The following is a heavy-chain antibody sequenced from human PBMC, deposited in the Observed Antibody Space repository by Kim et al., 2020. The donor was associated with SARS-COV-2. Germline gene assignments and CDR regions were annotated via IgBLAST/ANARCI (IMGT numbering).Heavy chain of an antibody. Sequence: GGSLRLSCAASGFTFSSYAMSWVPQAPGKGLEWVSAISGSGGSTYYADSVKGRFTISRDNSKNTLYLQMNSLRAEDTAVYYCAKAATYYGAQARHFDYWGQGTLVTVSS. V-gene: IGHV3-23*01. CDR1: GFTFSSYA. CDR2: ISGSGGST. J-gene: IGHJ4*02. D-gene: IGHD4-17*01. CDR3: AKAATYYGAQARHFDY.